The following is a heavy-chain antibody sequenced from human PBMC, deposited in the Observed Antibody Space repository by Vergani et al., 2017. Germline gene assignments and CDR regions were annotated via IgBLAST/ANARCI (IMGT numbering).Heavy chain of an antibody. CDR3: ARDSRYDFWSRNYMDV. CDR2: IKQDGSEK. V-gene: IGHV3-7*01. D-gene: IGHD3-3*01. J-gene: IGHJ6*03. CDR1: GFTFSSSW. Sequence: EVQLVESGGGLVQPGGSLRLSCAASGFTFSSSWMSWVRQAPGKGLEWVANIKQDGSEKYYVDSVKGRFTISRDNAKNSLYLQMNSLRAEDTAVYYCARDSRYDFWSRNYMDVWGEGTTVTVSS.